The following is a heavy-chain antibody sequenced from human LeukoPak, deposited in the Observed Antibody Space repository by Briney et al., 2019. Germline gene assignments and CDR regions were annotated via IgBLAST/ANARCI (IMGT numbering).Heavy chain of an antibody. CDR2: INHSGST. J-gene: IGHJ6*04. Sequence: SETLSLTCAVYDGSFSGYYWSWIRQPPGKGLEWIGEINHSGSTNYNPSLKSRVTISVDTSKNQFSLKLSSVTAADTAVYYCASNCSGGSCYRTYYYGMDVWGKGTTVTVSS. D-gene: IGHD2-15*01. CDR3: ASNCSGGSCYRTYYYGMDV. CDR1: DGSFSGYY. V-gene: IGHV4-34*01.